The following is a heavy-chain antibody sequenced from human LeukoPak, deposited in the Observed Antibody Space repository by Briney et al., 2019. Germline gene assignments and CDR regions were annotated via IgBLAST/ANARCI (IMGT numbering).Heavy chain of an antibody. Sequence: GGSLRLSCEGSGFSFNGYAMSWVRQAPGKGLEGVAVTGGSDDNTHYADSVKGRFSISRYNSKNTLYLQMDSLRAEDTAVYYCAKAFYGDYDLLDYWGQGTLVTVSS. D-gene: IGHD4-17*01. CDR1: GFSFNGYA. CDR2: TGGSDDNT. CDR3: AKAFYGDYDLLDY. V-gene: IGHV3-23*01. J-gene: IGHJ4*02.